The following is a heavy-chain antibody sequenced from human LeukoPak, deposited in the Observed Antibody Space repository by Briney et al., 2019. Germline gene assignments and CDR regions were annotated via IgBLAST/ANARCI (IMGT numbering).Heavy chain of an antibody. CDR3: ARDYQGGYGDKTVDY. J-gene: IGHJ4*02. CDR1: GGSFSGYY. D-gene: IGHD5-18*01. Sequence: PSETLSPTCAVYGGSFSGYYWSWIRQPPGKGLEWIGEINHSGSTNYNPSLKSRVTISVDTSKNQFSLKLSSVTAADTAVYYCARDYQGGYGDKTVDYWGQGTLVTVSS. V-gene: IGHV4-34*01. CDR2: INHSGST.